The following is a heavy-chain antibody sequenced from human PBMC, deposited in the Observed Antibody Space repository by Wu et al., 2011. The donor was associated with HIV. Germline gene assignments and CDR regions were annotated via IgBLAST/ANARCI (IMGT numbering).Heavy chain of an antibody. Sequence: QVQLVQSGAEVKKPGSSVKVSCKASGGTFNSYALSWVRQAPGQGLEWMGRIIPLFNTVDYPQKFQGRLTITADKSTSTAYMELKSLRFDDTAVYYCAREESSLTRVSSYFYGMDVVGQGTTVTVSS. CDR3: AREESSLTRVSSYFYGMDV. CDR1: GGTFNSYA. V-gene: IGHV1-69*06. CDR2: IIPLFNTV. J-gene: IGHJ6*02. D-gene: IGHD5/OR15-5a*01.